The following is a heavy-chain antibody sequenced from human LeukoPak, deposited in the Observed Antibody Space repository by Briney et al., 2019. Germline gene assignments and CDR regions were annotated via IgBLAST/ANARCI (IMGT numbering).Heavy chain of an antibody. V-gene: IGHV3-23*01. CDR2: ISGSGGST. J-gene: IGHJ4*02. D-gene: IGHD6-19*01. Sequence: PGGSLRLSCAASGFNFSSYAMSGLRQAPGKGLHWVSAISGSGGSTYYADSVKGRFTIPRDNSKNTLYLQMNSLRAEDTAVYYCAKGKTSGWYGYWGQGTLVTVSS. CDR1: GFNFSSYA. CDR3: AKGKTSGWYGY.